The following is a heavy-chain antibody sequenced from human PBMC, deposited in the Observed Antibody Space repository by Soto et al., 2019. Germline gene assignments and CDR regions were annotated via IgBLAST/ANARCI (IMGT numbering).Heavy chain of an antibody. CDR1: GGSISSYY. CDR2: IYYSGST. V-gene: IGHV4-59*01. Sequence: PSETLFLTCTVSGGSISSYYWSWIRQPPGKGLEWIGYIYYSGSTNYNPSLKSRVTISVDTSKNQFSLKLSSVTAADTAVYYCARGVYCGGDCYYFDYWGQGTLVTVSS. J-gene: IGHJ4*02. CDR3: ARGVYCGGDCYYFDY. D-gene: IGHD2-21*02.